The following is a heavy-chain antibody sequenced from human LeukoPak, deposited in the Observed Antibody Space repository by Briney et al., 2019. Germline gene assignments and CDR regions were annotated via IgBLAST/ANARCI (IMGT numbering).Heavy chain of an antibody. CDR2: ITSSSSTI. CDR3: AKAGSSTSSAQPDDY. V-gene: IGHV3-48*01. Sequence: GGSLRLSCVASGFTFSSYSMNWVRQAPGKGLEWVSYITSSSSTIYYADSVKGRFTISRDNSKNTLYLQMNSLRAEDTAVYYCAKAGSSTSSAQPDDYWGQGTLVTVSS. D-gene: IGHD2-2*01. CDR1: GFTFSSYS. J-gene: IGHJ4*02.